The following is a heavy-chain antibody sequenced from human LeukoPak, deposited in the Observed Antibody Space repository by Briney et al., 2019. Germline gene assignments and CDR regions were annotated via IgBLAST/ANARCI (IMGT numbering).Heavy chain of an antibody. CDR2: INHSGST. CDR3: ARNRRPGGAMTTPTFDY. Sequence: SETLSLTCAVYGGSFSGYYWSWIRQPPGKGLEWIGEINHSGSTNYNPSLKSRVTISVDTSKNQISLKLSSVTAADTAVYYCARNRRPGGAMTTPTFDYWGQGTLVTVSS. CDR1: GGSFSGYY. D-gene: IGHD3-16*01. J-gene: IGHJ4*02. V-gene: IGHV4-34*01.